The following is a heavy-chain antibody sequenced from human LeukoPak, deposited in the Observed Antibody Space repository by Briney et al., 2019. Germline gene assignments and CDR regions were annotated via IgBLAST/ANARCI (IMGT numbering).Heavy chain of an antibody. CDR3: ARAWIMVTSHLDF. Sequence: ASVKVSCKASGYTFTNHGITWVRQAPGQGLEWMGWISAHDGNTNYAQKLQGRVTMTTDTSTSIAYMELRSLRSDDTAMYYCARAWIMVTSHLDFWGQGTLVTVSS. CDR2: ISAHDGNT. D-gene: IGHD2-21*02. CDR1: GYTFTNHG. J-gene: IGHJ4*02. V-gene: IGHV1-18*01.